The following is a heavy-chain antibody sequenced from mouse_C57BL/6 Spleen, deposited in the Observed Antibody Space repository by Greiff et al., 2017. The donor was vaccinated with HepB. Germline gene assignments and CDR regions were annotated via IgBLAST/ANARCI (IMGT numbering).Heavy chain of an antibody. V-gene: IGHV5-17*01. CDR3: ARGDYDGTAMDY. Sequence: EVQLVESGGGLVKPGGSLKLSCAASGFTFSDYGMHWVRQAPEKGLEWVAYISSGSSTIYYADTVKGRFTISRDNAKNTLFLQMTSLRSEDTAMYYCARGDYDGTAMDYWGQGTSVTVSS. CDR2: ISSGSSTI. CDR1: GFTFSDYG. D-gene: IGHD2-4*01. J-gene: IGHJ4*01.